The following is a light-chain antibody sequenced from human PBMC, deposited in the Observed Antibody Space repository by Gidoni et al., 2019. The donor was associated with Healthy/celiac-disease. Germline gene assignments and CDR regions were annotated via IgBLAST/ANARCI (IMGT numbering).Light chain of an antibody. CDR1: QSISSY. Sequence: DIKRTQSPSSLSASVGDRVTITCRASQSISSYLNWYQQKPGKAPKLLIYAASSLQSGVPSRFSGSGSGTYFTLTIISLQPDDFETYYCQQSYSTPHTFGQGTKVEIK. J-gene: IGKJ1*01. CDR3: QQSYSTPHT. CDR2: AAS. V-gene: IGKV1-39*01.